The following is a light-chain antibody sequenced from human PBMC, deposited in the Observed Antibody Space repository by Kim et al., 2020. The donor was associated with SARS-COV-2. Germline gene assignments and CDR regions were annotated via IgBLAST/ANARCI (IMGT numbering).Light chain of an antibody. J-gene: IGLJ2*01. V-gene: IGLV2-23*03. Sequence: QPALTQPASVSGSPGQSITISCTGTSSDVGSYNLVSWYQQHPGKAPKLMIYEGSKRPSGVSNRFSGSKSGNTASLTISGLQAEDEADYYCCSYAGSSTFDVVFGGGTQLTVL. CDR2: EGS. CDR3: CSYAGSSTFDVV. CDR1: SSDVGSYNL.